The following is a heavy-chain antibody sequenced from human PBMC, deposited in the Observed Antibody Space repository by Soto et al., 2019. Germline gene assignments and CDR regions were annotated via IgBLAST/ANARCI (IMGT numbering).Heavy chain of an antibody. D-gene: IGHD3-16*02. CDR2: INQDGSEK. J-gene: IGHJ3*02. V-gene: IGHV3-7*01. CDR1: GFTFSSHW. CDR3: ARGVMITFGGIIVRSAFDI. Sequence: GSLRLSCTASGFTFSSHWMSWVRQAPGKGLEWVANINQDGSEKYYVDSVKGRFTISRDNAKNSLFLQMNSLRAEDTAVYFCARGVMITFGGIIVRSAFDIWAQGTMVTVSS.